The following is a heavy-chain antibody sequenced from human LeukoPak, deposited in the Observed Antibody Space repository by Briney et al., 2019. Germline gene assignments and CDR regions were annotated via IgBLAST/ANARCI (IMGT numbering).Heavy chain of an antibody. J-gene: IGHJ6*03. CDR2: IYYSGST. CDR1: GGSISSYC. CDR3: ARAYVDTAMVTGYYYYMDV. Sequence: SETLSLTCTVSGGSISSYCWSWIRQPPGKGLEWIGYIYYSGSTNYNPSLKSRVTISVDTSKNQFSLKLSSVTAADTAVYYCARAYVDTAMVTGYYYYMDVWGKGTTVTVSS. V-gene: IGHV4-59*01. D-gene: IGHD5-18*01.